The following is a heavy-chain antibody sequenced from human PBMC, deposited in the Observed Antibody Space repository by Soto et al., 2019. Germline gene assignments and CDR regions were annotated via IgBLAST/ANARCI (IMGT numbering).Heavy chain of an antibody. CDR2: IYHSGST. CDR3: ARHDYYDSSGYLDD. CDR1: GDPSWSTNW. V-gene: IGHV4-4*02. Sequence: SSETLSLTCAVSGDPSWSTNWWSWVRQPPGKGLEWIGEIYHSGSTNYNPSLKSRVTISVDTSKNQFSLKLSSVTAADTAVYYCARHDYYDSSGYLDDWGQGTLVTVSS. D-gene: IGHD3-22*01. J-gene: IGHJ4*02.